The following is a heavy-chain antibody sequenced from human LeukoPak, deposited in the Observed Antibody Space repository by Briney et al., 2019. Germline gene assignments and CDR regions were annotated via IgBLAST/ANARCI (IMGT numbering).Heavy chain of an antibody. CDR3: ARVTTQPGLYYYYYYMDV. V-gene: IGHV4-59*01. Sequence: SETLSLTCTVSGGSISSYYWSWIRQPPGKGLEWIGYIYYSGSTNYNPSLKSRVAISVDTSKNQFSLKLSSVTAADTAVYYCARVTTQPGLYYYYYYMDVWGKGTTVTISS. J-gene: IGHJ6*03. CDR1: GGSISSYY. CDR2: IYYSGST. D-gene: IGHD1-14*01.